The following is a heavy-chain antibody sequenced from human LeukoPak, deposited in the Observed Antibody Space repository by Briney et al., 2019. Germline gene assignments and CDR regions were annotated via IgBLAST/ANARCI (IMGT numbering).Heavy chain of an antibody. CDR1: GGTFSSYA. V-gene: IGHV1-69*13. J-gene: IGHJ4*02. CDR3: ARDTTVVLYYFDY. Sequence: SVKVSCKASGGTFSSYAISWVRQAPGQGLEWMGGIIPIFGTANYAQKFQGRVTITADESTSTAYMELSRLRSDDTAVYYCARDTTVVLYYFDYWGQGTLVTVSS. CDR2: IIPIFGTA. D-gene: IGHD4-23*01.